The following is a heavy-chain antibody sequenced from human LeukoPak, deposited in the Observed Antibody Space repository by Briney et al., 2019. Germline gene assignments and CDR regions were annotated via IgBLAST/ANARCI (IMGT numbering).Heavy chain of an antibody. D-gene: IGHD6-6*01. V-gene: IGHV3-48*03. CDR1: GFTFSSYE. CDR3: AKDGYSSSFSPPSFDP. Sequence: GGSLRLSCAASGFTFSSYEMNWVRQAPGKGLEWVPYISSSGSTIYYADSVKGRFTISRDNAKNSLYLQMNSLRAEDTALYYCAKDGYSSSFSPPSFDPWGQGTLVTVSS. CDR2: ISSSGSTI. J-gene: IGHJ5*02.